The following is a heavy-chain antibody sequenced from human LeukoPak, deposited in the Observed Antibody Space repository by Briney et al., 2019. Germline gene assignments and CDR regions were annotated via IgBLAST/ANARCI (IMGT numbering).Heavy chain of an antibody. CDR2: MNPNSGNT. CDR1: GYTFTSYD. Sequence: ASVKVSCKDSGYTFTSYDINWVRQATGQGLEWMGWMNPNSGNTGYAQKFQGRVTMTRNTSISTAYMELSSLRSEDTAVYYCARPQAPYYYYYYYMDVWGKGTTVTVSS. V-gene: IGHV1-8*01. J-gene: IGHJ6*03. CDR3: ARPQAPYYYYYYYMDV.